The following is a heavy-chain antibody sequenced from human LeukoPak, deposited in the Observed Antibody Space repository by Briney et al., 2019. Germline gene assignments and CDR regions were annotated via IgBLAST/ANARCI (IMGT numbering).Heavy chain of an antibody. J-gene: IGHJ4*02. V-gene: IGHV3-7*01. Sequence: GGSLRLSCAASGFTFSSYWMSWVRQAPGKGLELVPNIKQDGSEKYYVDSVKGRFTISRDNAKNSLYLQMNSLRAEDTAVYYCARVISGAPWDSSGYVDYWGQGTLVTVSS. CDR2: IKQDGSEK. D-gene: IGHD3-22*01. CDR3: ARVISGAPWDSSGYVDY. CDR1: GFTFSSYW.